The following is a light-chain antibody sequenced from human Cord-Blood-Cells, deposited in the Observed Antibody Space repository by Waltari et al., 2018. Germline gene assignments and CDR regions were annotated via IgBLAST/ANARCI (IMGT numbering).Light chain of an antibody. J-gene: IGKJ1*01. V-gene: IGKV1-5*01. CDR1: QSISSW. CDR2: DAS. Sequence: DIHMTHSPYTLSASVGDRVTITCRASQSISSWLAWYQQKPGKTPKLLIYDASSLESGGPSRFSGSGSGTEFTLTISSLQPDDFATYYCQQYNSYSWTFGQGTKVEIK. CDR3: QQYNSYSWT.